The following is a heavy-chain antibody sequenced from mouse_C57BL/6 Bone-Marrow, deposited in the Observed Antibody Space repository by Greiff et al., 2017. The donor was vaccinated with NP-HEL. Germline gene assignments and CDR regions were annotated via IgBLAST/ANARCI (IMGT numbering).Heavy chain of an antibody. V-gene: IGHV1-82*01. CDR3: ARGESWGAFFDY. D-gene: IGHD6-1*01. J-gene: IGHJ2*01. CDR2: IYPGDGDT. Sequence: QVQLQQSGPELVKPGASVKISCKASCSTFSTSWMNWMKQSARKFLSWIGRIYPGDGDTHYSGNFEGKASLTADKSSNSAYMQLSSLTSEDSAVYFCARGESWGAFFDYWGQGTTLTVSS. CDR1: CSTFSTSW.